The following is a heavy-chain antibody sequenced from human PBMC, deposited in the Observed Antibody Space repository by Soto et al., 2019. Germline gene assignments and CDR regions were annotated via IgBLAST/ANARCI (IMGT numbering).Heavy chain of an antibody. CDR3: ARRWRLSSSWTVGYYGMDV. Sequence: KQSQTLSLTCAISGDSVSSNSAAWNWIRQSPSRGLEWLGRTYYRSKWYNDYAVSVKSRITINPDTSKNQFSLQLNSVTPEDTAVYYGARRWRLSSSWTVGYYGMDVWGQGTTVTVSS. CDR2: TYYRSKWYN. D-gene: IGHD6-13*01. CDR1: GDSVSSNSAA. V-gene: IGHV6-1*01. J-gene: IGHJ6*02.